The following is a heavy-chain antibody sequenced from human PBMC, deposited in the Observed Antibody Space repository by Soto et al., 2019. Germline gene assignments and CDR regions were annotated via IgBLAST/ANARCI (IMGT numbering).Heavy chain of an antibody. D-gene: IGHD1-26*01. J-gene: IGHJ5*02. CDR1: GFIFCSYW. Sequence: EVQLEESGGDLVQPGGSLRLSCTASGFIFCSYWMHWVRQAPGKGLVWVSRINTDGGTTTYAESVKGRFTISRDNARNTLHLQMNSLRPEDTALYYCVRVGSGSYSWRDPWGQGTLVTVSS. V-gene: IGHV3-74*01. CDR2: INTDGGTT. CDR3: VRVGSGSYSWRDP.